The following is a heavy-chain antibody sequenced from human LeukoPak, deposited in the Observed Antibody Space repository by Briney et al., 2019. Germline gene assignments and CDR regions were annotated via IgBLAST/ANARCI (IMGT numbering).Heavy chain of an antibody. CDR3: ARVGGAYNYGYFDS. CDR2: IYTSGST. Sequence: PSETLSLTCTVSGGSISSYYCNWIRQPAGKGLQWIGLIYTSGSTNYNPSLKSRVTMSVDTSKNQFSLKLSSVTAADTAVYYCARVGGAYNYGYFDSWGQGTLVTVSS. J-gene: IGHJ4*02. V-gene: IGHV4-4*07. D-gene: IGHD5-18*01. CDR1: GGSISSYY.